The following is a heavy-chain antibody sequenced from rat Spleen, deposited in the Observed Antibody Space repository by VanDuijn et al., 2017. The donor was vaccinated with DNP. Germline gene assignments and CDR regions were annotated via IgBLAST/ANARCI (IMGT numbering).Heavy chain of an antibody. D-gene: IGHD1-4*01. V-gene: IGHV5-22*01. CDR1: GFTFSDYY. CDR2: ISYDGGNT. CDR3: ARHVLPLRVWDY. J-gene: IGHJ2*01. Sequence: EVQLVESGGGLVQPGRSLKLSCAASGFTFSDYYMAWVRQAPTKGLEWVAYISYDGGNTNYADSVKGRFTISRDNAKNTLYLQMNSLRSEDMATYYCARHVLPLRVWDYWGQGVMVTVSS.